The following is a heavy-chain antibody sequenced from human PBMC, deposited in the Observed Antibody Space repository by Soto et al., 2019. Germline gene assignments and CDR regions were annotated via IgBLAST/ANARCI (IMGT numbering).Heavy chain of an antibody. D-gene: IGHD2-2*01. V-gene: IGHV1-58*02. Sequence: SVKVSCKASGFTFTSSAMQWVRQARGQRLEWIGWIVVGSGNTNYAQKFQERVTITRDMSTSTAYMELSSLRSEDTAVYYCAAGEGRYCSSTSCSNWFDPWGQGTLVTVSS. CDR3: AAGEGRYCSSTSCSNWFDP. CDR1: GFTFTSSA. CDR2: IVVGSGNT. J-gene: IGHJ5*02.